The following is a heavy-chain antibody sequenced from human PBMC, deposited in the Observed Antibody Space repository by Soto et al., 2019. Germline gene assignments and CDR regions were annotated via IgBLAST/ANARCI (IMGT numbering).Heavy chain of an antibody. CDR2: ISPDGSEK. CDR3: SRSLDS. J-gene: IGHJ4*02. Sequence: QTGGSLRLSCAASGFTFSSFWMDWVRQSPGKGLEWVANISPDGSEKQYVDSVKGRFTISRDNAKNSLYLQMSSVTAEDSALYYCSRSLDSWGQGTRVTVSS. CDR1: GFTFSSFW. V-gene: IGHV3-7*01.